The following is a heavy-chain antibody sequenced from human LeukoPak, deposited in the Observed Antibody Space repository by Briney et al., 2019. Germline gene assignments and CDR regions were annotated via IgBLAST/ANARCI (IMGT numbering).Heavy chain of an antibody. J-gene: IGHJ6*03. CDR3: ARGAVEIVVVPAAIQDYYYYYMDV. V-gene: IGHV4-59*08. CDR1: GGSISSYY. CDR2: IYYSGST. D-gene: IGHD2-2*02. Sequence: SETLSLTCTVSGGSISSYYWSWIRQPPGKGLEWIGYIYYSGSTNYNPSLKSRVTISVDTSKNQFSLKLSSVTAADTAVYYCARGAVEIVVVPAAIQDYYYYYMDVWGKGTTVTVSS.